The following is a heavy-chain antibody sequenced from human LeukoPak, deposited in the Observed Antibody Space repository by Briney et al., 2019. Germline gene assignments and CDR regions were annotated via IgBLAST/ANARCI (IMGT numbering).Heavy chain of an antibody. J-gene: IGHJ6*03. D-gene: IGHD3-10*01. V-gene: IGHV1-69*05. CDR3: ARSYGSGSYYLYYYYYMDV. CDR2: IIPLFGTA. CDR1: GGTFSNYA. Sequence: SVKVSCKASGGTFSNYAISWVRQAPGRGLEGMGGIIPLFGTANYAQKFQGRVTITTDESTSTAYMELSSLRSEDTAVYYCARSYGSGSYYLYYYYYMDVWGKGTTVTVSS.